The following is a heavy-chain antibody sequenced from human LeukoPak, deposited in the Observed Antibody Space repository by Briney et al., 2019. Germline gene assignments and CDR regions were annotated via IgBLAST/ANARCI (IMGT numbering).Heavy chain of an antibody. CDR1: GLTFSSYG. CDR3: AKDSKPYPYYYDSSGYCGD. D-gene: IGHD3-22*01. J-gene: IGHJ4*02. CDR2: ISYDGSNK. Sequence: GRSLRLSCAASGLTFSSYGMHWVRQAPGKGLEWVAVISYDGSNKYYADSVKGRFTISRDNSKNTLYLQMNSLRAEDTAVYYCAKDSKPYPYYYDSSGYCGDWGQGTLVTVSS. V-gene: IGHV3-30*18.